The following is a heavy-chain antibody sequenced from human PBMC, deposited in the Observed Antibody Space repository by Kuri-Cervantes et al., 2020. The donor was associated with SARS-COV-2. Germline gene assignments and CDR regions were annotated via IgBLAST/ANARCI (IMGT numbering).Heavy chain of an antibody. J-gene: IGHJ4*02. CDR1: GGSFSGYY. V-gene: IGHV4-34*01. CDR3: ARGPDYYDNSGYYN. Sequence: GSLRLSCAVYGGSFSGYYWSWIRQPPGKGLEWIGEINHSGSTNYNPSLKSRVTISVDTSKNQFSLKLSSVTAAGTAVYYCARGPDYYDNSGYYNWGQGTLVTVSS. D-gene: IGHD3-22*01. CDR2: INHSGST.